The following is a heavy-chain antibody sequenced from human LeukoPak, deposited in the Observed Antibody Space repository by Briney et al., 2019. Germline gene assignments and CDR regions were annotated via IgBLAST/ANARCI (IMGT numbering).Heavy chain of an antibody. CDR3: ARDQRGYRET. CDR1: GFTFSSAA. J-gene: IGHJ4*02. Sequence: GGSLRLSCAASGFTFSSAAMTWVRQAPGKGLEWVSTITGDDDRTYYADSVKGRFTISRDNSKNTLYLQMNSLRAEDTAVYYCARDQRGYRETWGQGTLVTVSS. CDR2: ITGDDDRT. V-gene: IGHV3-23*01. D-gene: IGHD5-18*01.